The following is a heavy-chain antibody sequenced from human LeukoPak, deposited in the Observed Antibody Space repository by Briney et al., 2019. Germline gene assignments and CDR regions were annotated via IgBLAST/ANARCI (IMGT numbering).Heavy chain of an antibody. CDR1: GYTFTGYY. Sequence: ASVKVSCKASGYTFTGYYMHWVRQAPGQGLEWMGWINPNSGGTNYAQKFQGRVTMTRDTSISTAYMELSKLRSDDTAVYYCARARYSSSWSWHNWFDPWGQGTLVTVSS. V-gene: IGHV1-2*02. CDR3: ARARYSSSWSWHNWFDP. J-gene: IGHJ5*02. CDR2: INPNSGGT. D-gene: IGHD6-13*01.